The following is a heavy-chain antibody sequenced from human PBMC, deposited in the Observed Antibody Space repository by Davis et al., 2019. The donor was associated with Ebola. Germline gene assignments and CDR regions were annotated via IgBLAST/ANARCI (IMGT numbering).Heavy chain of an antibody. V-gene: IGHV4-4*07. J-gene: IGHJ2*01. D-gene: IGHD3-10*01. CDR2: IYTSGST. Sequence: PSETLSLTCTVSGGSISSYYWSWIRQPAGKGLEWIGRIYTSGSTNYNPSLKSRVTMSVDTSKNQFSLKLSSVTAADTAVYYCARGPYYYGSWYFDLWGRGTLVTVSS. CDR3: ARGPYYYGSWYFDL. CDR1: GGSISSYY.